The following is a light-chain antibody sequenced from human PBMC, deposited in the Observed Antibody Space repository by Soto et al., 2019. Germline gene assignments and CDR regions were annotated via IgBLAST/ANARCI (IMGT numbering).Light chain of an antibody. CDR3: QQYISYPYT. J-gene: IGKJ2*01. Sequence: DIQMTQFPSTLSASVGDRVTITCRASQTTNTWLAWYQQKPGTAPKLLIYDASSLEGGVPSRFSASGSGTEFTLTISSLQTDDHATYYCQQYISYPYTFGQGTKVEIK. CDR1: QTTNTW. CDR2: DAS. V-gene: IGKV1-5*01.